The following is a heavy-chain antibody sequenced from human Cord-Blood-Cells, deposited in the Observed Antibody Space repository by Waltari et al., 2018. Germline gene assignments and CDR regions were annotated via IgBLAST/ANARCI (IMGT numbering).Heavy chain of an antibody. Sequence: QVQLQESGPGLVKPSETLSLTCTVSGGSISSYYWSWIRQPPGKGLEWIGYIYYSGSTNYPPSLKSRVTISVDTSKTQFSLKLSSVTAADTAVYYCARHLDDFWSGYYTGAFDIWGQGTMVTVSS. CDR3: ARHLDDFWSGYYTGAFDI. CDR2: IYYSGST. V-gene: IGHV4-59*01. CDR1: GGSISSYY. J-gene: IGHJ3*02. D-gene: IGHD3-3*01.